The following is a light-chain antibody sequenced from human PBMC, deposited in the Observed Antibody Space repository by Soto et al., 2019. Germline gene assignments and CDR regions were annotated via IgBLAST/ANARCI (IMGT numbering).Light chain of an antibody. J-gene: IGKJ5*01. CDR1: QSISSY. Sequence: DIQMTQSPSSLSASVGDRVTITCRASQSISSYLNWYQQKPGKAPKLLIYAASSLQSGVPSRFSGSGSGIDFPHTISTLQPEDFATYYCQQSYSTPPISFGQGTRLEIK. CDR2: AAS. CDR3: QQSYSTPPIS. V-gene: IGKV1-39*01.